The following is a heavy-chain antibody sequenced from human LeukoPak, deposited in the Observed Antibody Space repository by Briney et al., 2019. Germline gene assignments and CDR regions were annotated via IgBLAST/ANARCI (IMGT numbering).Heavy chain of an antibody. J-gene: IGHJ3*02. CDR1: GFTFSSYE. CDR3: ARERADAFDI. CDR2: ISSSGSTI. V-gene: IGHV3-48*03. Sequence: GGSLRLSCAASGFTFSSYEMNWVRQAPGKGLGWVSYISSSGSTIYYADSVKGRFTISRDNAKNSLYLQMNSLRAEDTAVYYCARERADAFDIWGQGTMVTVSS.